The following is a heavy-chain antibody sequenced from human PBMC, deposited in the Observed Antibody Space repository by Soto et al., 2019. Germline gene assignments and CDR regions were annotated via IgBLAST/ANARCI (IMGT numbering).Heavy chain of an antibody. V-gene: IGHV3-30*18. J-gene: IGHJ4*02. Sequence: QVQLVESGGGVVQPGRSLRLSCVASGFTFSTYAMHWVRQAPGKGLEWVAIMSYDGSNQYYAGSVKGRFTISRDNFKNTLYLQMNSLRAEDTAVYYCAKALGELSPESFDYWGQGILVTVSS. CDR3: AKALGELSPESFDY. CDR1: GFTFSTYA. D-gene: IGHD3-16*02. CDR2: MSYDGSNQ.